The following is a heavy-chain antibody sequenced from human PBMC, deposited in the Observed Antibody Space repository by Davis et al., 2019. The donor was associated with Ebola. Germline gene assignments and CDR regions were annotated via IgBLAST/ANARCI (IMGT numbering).Heavy chain of an antibody. D-gene: IGHD6-19*01. V-gene: IGHV3-48*02. J-gene: IGHJ4*02. CDR2: ITSSSSII. Sequence: GESLKISCAASGFSFSTYSINWVRQVPGKGLEWISYITSSSSIIYYADSVKGRLTISRDNAKNSLYLQMNSLRDEDTAVYYCAATRYKSGWYPDYWGQGTLVTVSS. CDR3: AATRYKSGWYPDY. CDR1: GFSFSTYS.